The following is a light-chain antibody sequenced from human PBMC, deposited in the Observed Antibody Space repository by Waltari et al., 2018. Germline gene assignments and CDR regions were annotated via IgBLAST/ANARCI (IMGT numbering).Light chain of an antibody. V-gene: IGLV4-69*01. CDR3: QTGGHGTWV. CDR1: SGHSSNV. CDR2: GNSDGSH. J-gene: IGLJ3*02. Sequence: QLVLTQSPSASASLGASVKLTCTLSSGHSSNVIAWLQQQPEKGPRYLMKGNSDGSHSKGDELPDRFSGSSSGAERYLTIASLQSEDEADYYCQTGGHGTWVFGGGTKLTVL.